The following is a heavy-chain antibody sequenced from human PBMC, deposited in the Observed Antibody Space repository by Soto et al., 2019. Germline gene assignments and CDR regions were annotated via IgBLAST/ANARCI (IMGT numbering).Heavy chain of an antibody. CDR1: GYTFISYG. V-gene: IGHV1-18*01. J-gene: IGHJ6*02. CDR3: ARDSHYYDSSGYPPGMDV. D-gene: IGHD3-22*01. CDR2: ISAYNGNT. Sequence: ASVKVSCKASGYTFISYGISWVRQAPGQGLEWMGWISAYNGNTNYVQKLQGRVTMTTDTSTSTAYMELRSLRSDDTAVYYCARDSHYYDSSGYPPGMDVCGQGTTVTVSS.